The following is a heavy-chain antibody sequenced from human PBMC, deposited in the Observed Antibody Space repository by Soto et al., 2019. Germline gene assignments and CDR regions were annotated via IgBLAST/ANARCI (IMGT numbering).Heavy chain of an antibody. V-gene: IGHV3-53*01. CDR3: AREDPCGGDCYSVT. CDR2: IYSGGST. Sequence: PGGSLRLSCAASGFTVSSNYMSWVRQAPGKGLEWVSVIYSGGSTYYADSVKGRFTISRDNSKNTLYLQMNSLRAEDTAVYYCAREDPCGGDCYSVTWGQGTLVTVSS. J-gene: IGHJ5*02. CDR1: GFTVSSNY. D-gene: IGHD2-21*02.